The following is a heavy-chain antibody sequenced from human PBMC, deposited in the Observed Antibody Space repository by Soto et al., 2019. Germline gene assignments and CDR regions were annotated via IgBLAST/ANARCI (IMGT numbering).Heavy chain of an antibody. J-gene: IGHJ4*02. V-gene: IGHV4-31*03. Sequence: QVQLQESGPGLVKPSQTLSLTCTVSGGSISSGGYYWSWIRQHPGKGLEWIGYIYYSGSTYYNPSLKIRVTISVDTSKNQFSLKLSSVTAADTAVYSCAREWRDYSFDYLGQGTLVTVSS. CDR3: AREWRDYSFDY. CDR1: GGSISSGGYY. CDR2: IYYSGST.